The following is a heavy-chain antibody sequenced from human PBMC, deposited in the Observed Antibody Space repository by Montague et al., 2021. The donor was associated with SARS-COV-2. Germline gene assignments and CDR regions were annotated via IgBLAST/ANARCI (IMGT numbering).Heavy chain of an antibody. Sequence: SETLSLTCAVYGGSFTENFWTWIRLPPGKGLEWIGEINHSGTSNYNASLRSRVTISIDTAKNQFSLRLSALAAADTAVYYCARGRSTRVRGAIFTSYYYYYYGIDVWGQGTTVTVSS. J-gene: IGHJ6*02. CDR2: INHSGTS. CDR3: ARGRSTRVRGAIFTSYYYYYYGIDV. D-gene: IGHD3-10*01. CDR1: GGSFTENF. V-gene: IGHV4-34*01.